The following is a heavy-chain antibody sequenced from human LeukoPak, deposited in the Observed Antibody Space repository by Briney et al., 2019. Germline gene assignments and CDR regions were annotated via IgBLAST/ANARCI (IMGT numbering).Heavy chain of an antibody. CDR1: GDSISTSSYY. CDR2: IYTSGST. CDR3: ARGADWFDP. V-gene: IGHV4-61*02. J-gene: IGHJ5*02. Sequence: SETLSLTCTVSGDSISTSSYYWGWIRQPPGKGLEWIGRIYTSGSTNYNPSLKSRVTISVDTSKNQFSLKLSSVTAADTAVYYCARGADWFDPWGQGTLVTVSS.